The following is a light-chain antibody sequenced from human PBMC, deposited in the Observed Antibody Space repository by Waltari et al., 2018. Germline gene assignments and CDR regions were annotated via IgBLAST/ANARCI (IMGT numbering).Light chain of an antibody. J-gene: IGLJ3*02. V-gene: IGLV2-14*03. CDR2: DVF. CDR3: NSYTGSSSWV. Sequence: QSALTQPASVSGSPGQSITISCTGPSSDVGFYNYVSWYQQYPGKAPKLIIDDVFQRPSGVSNRFSGSKSGNTASLTISGLQTEDEGDYYCNSYTGSSSWVFGGGTKLTVL. CDR1: SSDVGFYNY.